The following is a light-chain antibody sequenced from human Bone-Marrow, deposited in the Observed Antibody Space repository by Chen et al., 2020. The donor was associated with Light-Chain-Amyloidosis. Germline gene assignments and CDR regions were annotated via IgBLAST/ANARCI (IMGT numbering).Light chain of an antibody. CDR2: DDS. CDR1: NIGSTS. V-gene: IGLV3-21*02. J-gene: IGLJ3*02. Sequence: SYVLTQPSSVSVAPGQTATIACGGNNIGSTSVHWYQQTPGQAPLLVVYDDSDRPSGLPERLSGSNAGNTATLPISRVEAGDEADYYCRVWDRGSDRPVFGGGTKLTVL. CDR3: RVWDRGSDRPV.